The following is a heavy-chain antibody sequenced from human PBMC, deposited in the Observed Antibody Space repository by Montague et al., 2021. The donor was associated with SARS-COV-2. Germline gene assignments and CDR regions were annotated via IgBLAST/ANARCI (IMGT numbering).Heavy chain of an antibody. CDR2: INHSGST. J-gene: IGHJ6*02. V-gene: IGHV4-34*01. CDR1: GGSFSGYY. CDR3: TREGYQVLWLDYYYYGMDV. D-gene: IGHD2-2*01. Sequence: SETLSLTCAVYGGSFSGYYWSWIRQPPGKGLEWIGEINHSGSTHYNPSLESRVTISVDTSNNQFSLKLSSVTAADTAVYYCTREGYQVLWLDYYYYGMDVWGQGTTVTVSS.